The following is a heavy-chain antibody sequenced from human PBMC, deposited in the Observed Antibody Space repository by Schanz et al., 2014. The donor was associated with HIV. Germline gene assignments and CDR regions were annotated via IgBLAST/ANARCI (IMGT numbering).Heavy chain of an antibody. CDR1: GFTFNNYA. V-gene: IGHV3-23*03. CDR2: ISYDGRNK. D-gene: IGHD3-22*01. CDR3: AKPEYDSRGNSQSHFDY. J-gene: IGHJ4*02. Sequence: EVQLLDSGGGLVQPGGSLRLSCVASGFTFNNYAMTWVRQAPGKGLEWVAVISYDGRNKYQAASVKGRFTISRDNSKNTLYLQMTTLRIDDTAVYYCAKPEYDSRGNSQSHFDYWGQGTLVTVSS.